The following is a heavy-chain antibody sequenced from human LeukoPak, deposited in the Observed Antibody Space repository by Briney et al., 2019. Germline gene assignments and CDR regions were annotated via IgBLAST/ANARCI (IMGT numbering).Heavy chain of an antibody. CDR1: GFTFSSYW. D-gene: IGHD3-10*01. Sequence: GGSLRLSCAASGFTFSSYWMSWVRQAPGKGLGWVANIKQDGSEKYYVDSVKGRFTISRDNAKNSLYLQMNSLRAEDTAVYYCAREMNTYYYGSGSYYGYWGQGTLVTVSS. J-gene: IGHJ4*02. CDR2: IKQDGSEK. V-gene: IGHV3-7*03. CDR3: AREMNTYYYGSGSYYGY.